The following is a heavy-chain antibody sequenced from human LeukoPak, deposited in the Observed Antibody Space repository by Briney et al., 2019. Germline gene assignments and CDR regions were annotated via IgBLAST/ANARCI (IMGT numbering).Heavy chain of an antibody. CDR1: GYTFTSYG. CDR2: ISTYNGNT. V-gene: IGHV1-18*01. J-gene: IGHJ4*02. Sequence: ASVSISCKASGYTFTSYGISWVRQAPGQGVEWMGWISTYNGNTNYAQKFQGRVTMTTDTSTSTAYMEVRSLRSDDTAVYYCARDRQFGYWGQGTLVTVSS. CDR3: ARDRQFGY.